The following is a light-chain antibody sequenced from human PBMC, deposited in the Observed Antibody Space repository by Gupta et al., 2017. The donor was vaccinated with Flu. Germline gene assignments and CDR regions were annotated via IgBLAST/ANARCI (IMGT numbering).Light chain of an antibody. CDR1: QDISSY. CDR2: NAS. Sequence: PSFLSPSVGDRVTITCRASQDISSYLTWYQKPPGKAPHFLIYNASTWESGVPSRFSGSGSGTEFILTISSRQPEDSATYYCQQFDRYPLTLGGGTKVEI. CDR3: QQFDRYPLT. J-gene: IGKJ4*01. V-gene: IGKV1-9*01.